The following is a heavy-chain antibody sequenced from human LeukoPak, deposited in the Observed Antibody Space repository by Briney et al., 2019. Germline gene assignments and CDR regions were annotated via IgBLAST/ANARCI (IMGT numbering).Heavy chain of an antibody. D-gene: IGHD5-18*01. CDR1: GFTFSSYG. Sequence: PGGSLRLSCAASGFTFSSYGMHWVRQAPGKGLEWVAFIWYDGSNKYYADSVKGRFTISRDNSKNTLYLQMNSLRAEDTAVYYCAKVYSYGYFDYWGQGTLVTVSS. CDR2: IWYDGSNK. CDR3: AKVYSYGYFDY. J-gene: IGHJ4*02. V-gene: IGHV3-30*02.